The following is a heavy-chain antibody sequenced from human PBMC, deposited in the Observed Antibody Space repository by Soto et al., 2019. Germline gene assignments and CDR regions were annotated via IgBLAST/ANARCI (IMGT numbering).Heavy chain of an antibody. J-gene: IGHJ4*02. V-gene: IGHV3-30-3*01. CDR2: ILHDGNNK. CDR3: ARDDEGGSYCDLGY. CDR1: GFTFSNYI. Sequence: QVQLVESGGGVVQPGGSLRLSCAASGFTFSNYILHWVRQAPGKGLEWVAMILHDGNNKYYADSVKGRFTISRDNSQSTLYLQVNSLRTEDTAVYYCARDDEGGSYCDLGYWGQGTLVTVSS. D-gene: IGHD3-10*01.